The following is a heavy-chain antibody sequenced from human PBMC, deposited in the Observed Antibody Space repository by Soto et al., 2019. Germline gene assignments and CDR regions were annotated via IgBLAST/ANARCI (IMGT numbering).Heavy chain of an antibody. CDR1: GFTFSSYG. CDR2: IWYDGSNK. V-gene: IGHV3-33*01. CDR3: ARARRYYYYLDV. J-gene: IGHJ6*03. Sequence: GGSRRLSCAASGFTFSSYGMHWVRQAPGKGLEWVAVIWYDGSNKYYADSVKGRFTISRDNSKNTLYLQMNSLRAEDTAVYYCARARRYYYYLDVWGKGTTVTVSS.